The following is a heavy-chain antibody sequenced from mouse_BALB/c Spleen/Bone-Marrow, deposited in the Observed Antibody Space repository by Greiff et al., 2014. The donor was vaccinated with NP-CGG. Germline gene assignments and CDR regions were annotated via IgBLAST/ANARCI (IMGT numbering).Heavy chain of an antibody. D-gene: IGHD5-1*01. V-gene: IGHV7-3*02. CDR1: GFTFTDYF. CDR3: AIDYSGYFDF. CDR2: IRNKANGYTT. J-gene: IGHJ2*01. Sequence: EVQGVESGGGLVQPGGSLRLSCTTSGFTFTDYFMTWVRQPPGKALEWLGFIRNKANGYTTEYNPSVKGRFTISRDTSQGILYLQMNTMRAEDSAIYFCAIDYSGYFDFWGQGTTLTVSS.